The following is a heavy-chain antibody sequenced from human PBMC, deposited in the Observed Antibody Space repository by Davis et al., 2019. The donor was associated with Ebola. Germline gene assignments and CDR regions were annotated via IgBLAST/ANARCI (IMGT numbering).Heavy chain of an antibody. J-gene: IGHJ6*03. D-gene: IGHD6-13*01. Sequence: PSETLSLTCAVYGGSFSGYYWSWIRQPPGKGLEWIGEINHSGSTNYNPSLKSRVTISVDTSKNQFSLKLSSVTAADTAVYYCAREAPNSSSWYDYYYYYYMDVWGKGTTVTVSS. CDR2: INHSGST. CDR3: AREAPNSSSWYDYYYYYYMDV. V-gene: IGHV4-34*01. CDR1: GGSFSGYY.